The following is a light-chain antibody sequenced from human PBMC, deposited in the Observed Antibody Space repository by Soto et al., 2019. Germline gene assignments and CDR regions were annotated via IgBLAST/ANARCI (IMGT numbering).Light chain of an antibody. J-gene: IGLJ2*01. V-gene: IGLV1-40*01. CDR3: QSYDSSLSGSV. CDR1: SSNIGAGYD. Sequence: QLVLTQPPSVSGAPGKRVTISCTGSSSNIGAGYDVHWYQQLPGTAPKLLIYGNSNRPSGVPERFSGSKSGTSASLSITGLQAEDEADYYCQSYDSSLSGSVFGGGTKLTVL. CDR2: GNS.